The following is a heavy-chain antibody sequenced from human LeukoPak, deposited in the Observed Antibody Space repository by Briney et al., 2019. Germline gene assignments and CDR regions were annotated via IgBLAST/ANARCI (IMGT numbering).Heavy chain of an antibody. D-gene: IGHD2-15*01. CDR1: GYTLNELS. CDR3: ATDLWVARPFDP. CDR2: FDPEDGET. J-gene: IGHJ5*02. V-gene: IGHV1-24*01. Sequence: ASVKVSCKVSGYTLNELSMHWVRQAPGKGLEWMGGFDPEDGETIYAQKFQGRVTMPEDTSTDTAYMELSSLRSEDSAVYYCATDLWVARPFDPWGQGTLVTVSS.